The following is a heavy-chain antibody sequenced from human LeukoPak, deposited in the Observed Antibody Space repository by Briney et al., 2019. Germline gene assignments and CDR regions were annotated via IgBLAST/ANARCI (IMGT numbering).Heavy chain of an antibody. D-gene: IGHD3-3*01. Sequence: ASVKVSCKVSGYTLTELSMHWVRQAPGKGLEWMGGFDPEDGETIYAQKFQGRVTMTEDTSTDTAYMELSILRSEDTAVYYCALLLRFPWPFDPWGQGTLVTVSS. CDR1: GYTLTELS. CDR2: FDPEDGET. J-gene: IGHJ5*02. CDR3: ALLLRFPWPFDP. V-gene: IGHV1-24*01.